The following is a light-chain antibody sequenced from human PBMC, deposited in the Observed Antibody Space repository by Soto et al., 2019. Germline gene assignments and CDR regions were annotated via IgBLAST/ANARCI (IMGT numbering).Light chain of an antibody. CDR2: AAS. Sequence: TPSPGTLSSSPGQTATLSCTASRSVPSTYLAWYQQKPGQAPRVLIYAASSRASGIADRFGGGGSGTDFTLTISRLEPEDFALYFCQQYGSSPITFGQGTRLEI. CDR1: RSVPSTY. CDR3: QQYGSSPIT. J-gene: IGKJ5*01. V-gene: IGKV3-20*01.